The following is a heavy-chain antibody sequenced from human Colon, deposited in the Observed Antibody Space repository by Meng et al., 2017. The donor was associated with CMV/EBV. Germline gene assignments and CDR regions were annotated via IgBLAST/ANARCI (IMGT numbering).Heavy chain of an antibody. Sequence: GESLKISCAGSGFIFTSYDINWVRQATGQGLEWMGWMNPNSGNTGYAQKFQGRVTMTRNTSISTAYMELSSLRSEDTAVYYCARGQIGLDPWGQGTLVTVSS. CDR1: GFIFTSYD. CDR2: MNPNSGNT. J-gene: IGHJ5*02. D-gene: IGHD2/OR15-2a*01. CDR3: ARGQIGLDP. V-gene: IGHV1-8*01.